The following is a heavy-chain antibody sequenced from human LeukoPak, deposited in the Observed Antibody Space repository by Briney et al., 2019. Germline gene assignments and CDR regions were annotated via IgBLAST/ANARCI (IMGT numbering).Heavy chain of an antibody. V-gene: IGHV4-39*07. J-gene: IGHJ5*02. CDR1: GGSISSSSYY. Sequence: NTSETLSLTCTVSGGSISSSSYYWGWIRQPPGKGLEWIGSIYYSGSTYYNPSLKSRVTISVDTSKNQFSLKLSSVTAADTAVYYCAGASGDGYNWDKWFDPWGQGTLVTVSS. CDR2: IYYSGST. CDR3: AGASGDGYNWDKWFDP. D-gene: IGHD5-24*01.